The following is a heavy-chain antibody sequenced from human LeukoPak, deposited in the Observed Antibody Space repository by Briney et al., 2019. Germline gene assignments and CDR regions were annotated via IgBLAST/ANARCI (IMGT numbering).Heavy chain of an antibody. D-gene: IGHD4-17*01. V-gene: IGHV3-30*02. Sequence: PGGSLRLSCAASGFTFSSYGMHWVRQAPGKGLEWVAFIRYDGSNKYYADSVKGRFTISRDNSKNTLYLQMNSLRAEDTAVYYCAKADYGDYPSLFDYWGQGTLVTVSS. CDR2: IRYDGSNK. CDR3: AKADYGDYPSLFDY. J-gene: IGHJ4*02. CDR1: GFTFSSYG.